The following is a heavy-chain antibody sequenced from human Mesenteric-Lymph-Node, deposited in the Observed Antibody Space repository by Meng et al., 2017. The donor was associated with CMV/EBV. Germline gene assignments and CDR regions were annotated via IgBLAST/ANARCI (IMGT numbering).Heavy chain of an antibody. CDR1: GFTFDGYA. CDR2: ISWNGGII. Sequence: GGSLRLSCAASGFTFDGYAMHWVRQASGKGLEWVPGISWNGGIIDYADSVKGRFTISRDNANNYLYMQMNSLRVEDTALYYCVKGPYGSGSYFPDCWGQGTLVTVSS. V-gene: IGHV3-9*01. D-gene: IGHD3-10*01. CDR3: VKGPYGSGSYFPDC. J-gene: IGHJ4*02.